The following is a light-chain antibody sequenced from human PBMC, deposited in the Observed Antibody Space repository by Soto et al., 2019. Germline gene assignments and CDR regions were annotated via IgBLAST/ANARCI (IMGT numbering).Light chain of an antibody. J-gene: IGKJ1*01. CDR3: HHYET. CDR1: QSVSSN. V-gene: IGKV3-15*01. Sequence: EIVMTQSPATLSVSPGERATLSCRASQSVSSNLAWYQQKPGQAPRLLIYGASTRATGIPARFSGSGSGTEFTLTISSLEPEDFTVYYCHHYETFGQGTKVDIK. CDR2: GAS.